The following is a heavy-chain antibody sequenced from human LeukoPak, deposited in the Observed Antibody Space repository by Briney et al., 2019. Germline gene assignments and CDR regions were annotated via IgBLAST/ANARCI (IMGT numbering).Heavy chain of an antibody. Sequence: GGSLRLSCAASGFTFSIYWMHWVRQAPGKGLVWVSRINSDGTSTTYADSVKGRFTISRDSAKNTLYLQMNSLRAEDTAVYYCASGDNYYGSGCFDYWGRGTLVTVSS. CDR1: GFTFSIYW. J-gene: IGHJ4*02. CDR3: ASGDNYYGSGCFDY. V-gene: IGHV3-74*01. D-gene: IGHD3-10*01. CDR2: INSDGTST.